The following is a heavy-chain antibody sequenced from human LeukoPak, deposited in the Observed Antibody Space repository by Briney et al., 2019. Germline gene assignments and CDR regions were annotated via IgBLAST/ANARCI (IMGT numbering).Heavy chain of an antibody. D-gene: IGHD1-26*01. J-gene: IGHJ4*02. CDR2: IYYSGST. CDR3: ARLASGSYGPLTPFDY. CDR1: GGSISSFY. V-gene: IGHV4-59*08. Sequence: PSETLSLTCTVSGGSISSFYWSWIRQPPGKGLEWIGDIYYSGSTNYNPSLKSRVTISVDTSKNQFSLRLSSVTATDTAVYYSARLASGSYGPLTPFDYWGQGTLVTVSS.